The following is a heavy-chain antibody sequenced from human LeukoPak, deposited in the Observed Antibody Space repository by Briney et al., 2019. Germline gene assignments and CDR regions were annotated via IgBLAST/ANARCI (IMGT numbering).Heavy chain of an antibody. CDR1: GYTFTSYG. J-gene: IGHJ5*02. D-gene: IGHD6-19*01. Sequence: ASVKVSCKASGYTFTSYGISWVRQAPGQGLEWMGWISAYNGNTNYAQKLQGRVTMTTDTSTSTAYMELRSLRSDDTAVYYCAREKAVAGQDWWFDPWGQGTLVTVSS. V-gene: IGHV1-18*01. CDR3: AREKAVAGQDWWFDP. CDR2: ISAYNGNT.